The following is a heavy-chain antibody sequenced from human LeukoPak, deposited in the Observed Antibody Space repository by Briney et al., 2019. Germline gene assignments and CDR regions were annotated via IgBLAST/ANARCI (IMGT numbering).Heavy chain of an antibody. D-gene: IGHD3-22*01. CDR3: AKVTYYDSSADY. Sequence: PGGSLRLSCAASGFTFSSYVMSWVRQAPGKGLEWVSAISGSGGSTYYADSVKGRFTISRDNSKYTLYLQMNSLRAEDTAIYYCAKVTYYDSSADYWGQGTLVTVSS. CDR1: GFTFSSYV. V-gene: IGHV3-23*01. CDR2: ISGSGGST. J-gene: IGHJ4*02.